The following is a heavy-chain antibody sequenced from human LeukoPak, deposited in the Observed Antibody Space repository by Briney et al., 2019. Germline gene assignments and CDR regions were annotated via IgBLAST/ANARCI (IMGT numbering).Heavy chain of an antibody. CDR2: INHSGST. J-gene: IGHJ6*02. D-gene: IGHD4-23*01. CDR3: ARDRTSRWSPYYYGRDV. CDR1: GGSFSGYY. V-gene: IGHV4-34*01. Sequence: PSETLSLTCAVYGGSFSGYYWSWIRQPPGKGLEWIGEINHSGSTNYNPSLKSRVTISVDTSKNQFSLKLSSVTAADTAVYYCARDRTSRWSPYYYGRDVWAQGTTVTFSS.